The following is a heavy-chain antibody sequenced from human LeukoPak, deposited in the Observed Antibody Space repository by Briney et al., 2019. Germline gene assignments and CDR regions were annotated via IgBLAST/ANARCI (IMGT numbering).Heavy chain of an antibody. D-gene: IGHD2-15*01. CDR3: ARDRVLDATFYKYDAMDV. CDR1: GGSLSGNY. Sequence: SETLSLTCAVYGGSLSGNYWSWIRHPPGNGLEWIGEINERGSTNYNPSLKRRVTISLDTSKNQFSLNLRSVTAADTAVYYCARDRVLDATFYKYDAMDVWGQGTTVTVSS. J-gene: IGHJ6*02. V-gene: IGHV4-34*01. CDR2: INERGST.